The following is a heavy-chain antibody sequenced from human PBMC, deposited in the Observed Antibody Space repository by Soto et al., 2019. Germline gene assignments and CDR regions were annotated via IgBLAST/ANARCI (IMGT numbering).Heavy chain of an antibody. CDR3: ARDGIAAAGTSWFDP. D-gene: IGHD6-13*01. J-gene: IGHJ5*02. Sequence: QVQLVQSGAEEKKPGASVKVSCKASGYTFTSHAMHWVRQAPGQRLEWMGWINAGNGNTKYSQKFQRRVTITTDTSASTAYMELSSLRSEDTAVYYCARDGIAAAGTSWFDPWGQGTLVSVSS. V-gene: IGHV1-3*05. CDR1: GYTFTSHA. CDR2: INAGNGNT.